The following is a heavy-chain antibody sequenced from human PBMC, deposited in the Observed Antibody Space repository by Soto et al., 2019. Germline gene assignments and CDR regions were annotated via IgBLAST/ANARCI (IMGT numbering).Heavy chain of an antibody. D-gene: IGHD3-10*01. CDR1: GRSISSGASY. Sequence: TLSLTCTFSGRSISSGASYWSWIRQPPGKGLEWIGYIYYSGSTYYNPSLKSRVTISVDTSKNQFSLKLSSVTAADTAVYYCVRDNYYGSGSYYRTQHYSDYWGQGTLVTVSS. V-gene: IGHV4-30-4*01. CDR2: IYYSGST. CDR3: VRDNYYGSGSYYRTQHYSDY. J-gene: IGHJ4*02.